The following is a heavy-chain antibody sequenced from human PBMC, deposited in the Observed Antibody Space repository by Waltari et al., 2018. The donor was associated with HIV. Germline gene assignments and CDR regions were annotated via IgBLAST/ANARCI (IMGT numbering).Heavy chain of an antibody. Sequence: EVQLVESGGGLVQPGRSMRLSCTASGFTFGDYAMSWFRQAPGKGLEWVGCIRSKAYGGTTEYAASVKGRFTISRDDSRSIAYLQMNSLQTEDTAVYYCTKGRMTTDYWGQGTLVTVSS. J-gene: IGHJ4*02. D-gene: IGHD4-17*01. CDR1: GFTFGDYA. CDR3: TKGRMTTDY. CDR2: IRSKAYGGTT. V-gene: IGHV3-49*03.